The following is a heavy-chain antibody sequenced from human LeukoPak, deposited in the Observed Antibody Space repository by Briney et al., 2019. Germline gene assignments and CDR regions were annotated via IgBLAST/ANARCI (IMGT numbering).Heavy chain of an antibody. D-gene: IGHD2-8*02. J-gene: IGHJ3*02. Sequence: GASVKVSCKASGYNFSDSYMHWVRQAPGHGFEWMGWINPNSGGTKYAKMFQGRVTMTRDASISTAYMELRSLRSDDTAVYYCARGTGGSPYLAFDIWGQGTMVTVSS. CDR3: ARGTGGSPYLAFDI. CDR2: INPNSGGT. V-gene: IGHV1-2*02. CDR1: GYNFSDSY.